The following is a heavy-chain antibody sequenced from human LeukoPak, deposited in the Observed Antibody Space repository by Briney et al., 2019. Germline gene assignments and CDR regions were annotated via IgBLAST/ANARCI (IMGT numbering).Heavy chain of an antibody. CDR3: AREIRETVFTRHHYYGIDV. Sequence: GGSLRLPCAASGFTFSTYDMHWVRQVTGKGLEWVSAIGTVDDTYYLGSVKGRFTISRENAKNVLYLQMSSLRVEDTAVYYCAREIRETVFTRHHYYGIDVWGQGTTVTVSS. D-gene: IGHD1-1*01. CDR1: GFTFSTYD. CDR2: IGTVDDT. J-gene: IGHJ6*02. V-gene: IGHV3-13*01.